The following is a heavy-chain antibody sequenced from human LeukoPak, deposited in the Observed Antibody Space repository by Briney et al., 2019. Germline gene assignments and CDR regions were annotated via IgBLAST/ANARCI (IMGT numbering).Heavy chain of an antibody. CDR2: IYGSGST. V-gene: IGHV4-4*07. CDR1: GGSIRSY. Sequence: PSETLSLTCTVSGGSIRSYWSWIRQPVGKGLEWIGRIYGSGSTDYNPSLKSRVTMSIDTSKNQFSLNLISVTAADTAVYYCARDSGTTGEVKFDPWGQGTLVTVSS. J-gene: IGHJ5*02. D-gene: IGHD3-10*01. CDR3: ARDSGTTGEVKFDP.